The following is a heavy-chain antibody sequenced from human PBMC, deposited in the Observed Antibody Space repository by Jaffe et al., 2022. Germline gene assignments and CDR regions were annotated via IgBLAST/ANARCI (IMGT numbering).Heavy chain of an antibody. CDR3: AREPGYFTGWYWD. Sequence: QVQLVQSGPELKKPGASVKVSCKASGYTFTSHGISWLRQAPGQGLEWMGWISPSNGNINYAQKVQGRVTMTTDTSTSTAYMELRSLRPDDTAMYYCAREPGYFTGWYWDWGQGTLVTVSS. CDR2: ISPSNGNI. V-gene: IGHV1-18*01. D-gene: IGHD6-19*01. CDR1: GYTFTSHG. J-gene: IGHJ4*02.